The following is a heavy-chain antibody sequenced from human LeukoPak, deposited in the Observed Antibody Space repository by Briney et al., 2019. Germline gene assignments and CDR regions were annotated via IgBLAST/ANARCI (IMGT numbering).Heavy chain of an antibody. V-gene: IGHV3-23*01. J-gene: IGHJ3*02. CDR1: GGSFSGYY. Sequence: QPSETLSLTCAVYGGSFSGYYWSWVRQAPGKGLEWVSAISGSGGSTYYADSVKGRFTISRDNSKNTLYLQMNSLRAEDTAVYYCAKDRYWENDAFDIWGQGTMVTVSS. CDR2: ISGSGGST. D-gene: IGHD2-8*02. CDR3: AKDRYWENDAFDI.